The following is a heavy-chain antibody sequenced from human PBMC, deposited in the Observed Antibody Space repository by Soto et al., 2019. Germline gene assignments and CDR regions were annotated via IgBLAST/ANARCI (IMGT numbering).Heavy chain of an antibody. J-gene: IGHJ4*02. V-gene: IGHV3-7*04. CDR1: GFTLSGYW. CDR3: ARGGGNFDQ. CDR2: IKQDGSNK. Sequence: EVRLVESGGGLVQPGGSLRLTCAASGFTLSGYWMSWVRQAPGKGLEWVANIKQDGSNKYYVDSVKGRFTISRDNDKNSLDLEMNGLRVEDTAVYYCARGGGNFDQWGQGTLVTVSP. D-gene: IGHD3-16*01.